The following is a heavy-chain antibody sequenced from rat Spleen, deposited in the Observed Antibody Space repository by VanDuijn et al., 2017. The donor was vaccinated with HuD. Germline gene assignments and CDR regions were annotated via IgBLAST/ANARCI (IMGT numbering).Heavy chain of an antibody. J-gene: IGHJ2*01. CDR3: ARSPPEEDYGYAGDY. CDR1: GYSITSSYR. D-gene: IGHD1-7*01. V-gene: IGHV3-3*01. Sequence: EVQLQESGPGLVKPSQSLSLTCSVTGYSITSSYRWNWIRKFPGNKLEWMGYINSAGSTNYNPSLKSRISITRDTSKNQFFLQVNSVTTEDTATYYCARSPPEEDYGYAGDYWGQGVMVTVSS. CDR2: INSAGST.